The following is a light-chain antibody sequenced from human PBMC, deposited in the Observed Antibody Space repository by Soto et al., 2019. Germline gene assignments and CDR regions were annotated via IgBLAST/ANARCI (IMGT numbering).Light chain of an antibody. CDR2: DNN. J-gene: IGLJ2*01. V-gene: IGLV1-51*01. CDR3: ATWDGSLPGEV. Sequence: QSVLTQSPSVSAAPGQKVTISCSGSSSNIGNNYVSWYQQLPGTAPKLLIYDNNKRPSGIPDRFSGSKSGTSGTLDITGLQTGDEGEYYCATWDGSLPGEVFGGGTKVTVL. CDR1: SSNIGNNY.